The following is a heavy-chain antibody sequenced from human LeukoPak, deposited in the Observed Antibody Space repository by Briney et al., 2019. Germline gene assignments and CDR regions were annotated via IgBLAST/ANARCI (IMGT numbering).Heavy chain of an antibody. V-gene: IGHV1-2*02. CDR2: INPNSGGT. CDR1: GYTFTGYY. D-gene: IGHD3-10*01. CDR3: ANLRGPSMVLLV. Sequence: ASVKVSCKASGYTFTGYYMHWVRHAPGQGLEWMGWINPNSGGTNYAQKFQGRVTMTRDTSISTAYMELSRLRSDDTAVYYCANLRGPSMVLLVWGQGTLVTVSS. J-gene: IGHJ4*02.